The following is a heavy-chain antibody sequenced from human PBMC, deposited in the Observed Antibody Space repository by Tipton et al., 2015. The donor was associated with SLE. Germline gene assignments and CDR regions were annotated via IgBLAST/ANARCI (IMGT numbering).Heavy chain of an antibody. CDR3: ARDLGRLGEGRDYFDY. D-gene: IGHD3-16*01. CDR1: GGSFSGYY. V-gene: IGHV4-34*01. Sequence: LRLSCAVYGGSFSGYYWSWIRQPPGKGLEWIGEINHSGSTNYNPSLKSRVTISVDTSKNQFSLKLSSVTAADTAVYYCARDLGRLGEGRDYFDYWGQGTLVTVSS. J-gene: IGHJ4*02. CDR2: INHSGST.